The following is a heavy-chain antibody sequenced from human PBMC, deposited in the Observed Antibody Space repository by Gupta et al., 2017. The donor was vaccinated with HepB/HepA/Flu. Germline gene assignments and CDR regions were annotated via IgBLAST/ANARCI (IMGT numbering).Heavy chain of an antibody. J-gene: IGHJ6*02. V-gene: IGHV3-15*01. Sequence: EVQLVESGGGLVKPGGSLRLSCAASGFTFSNAWMSWVRQAPGKGLEWVGRIKSKTDGGTTDYAAPVKGRFTISRDDSKNTLYLQMNSLKTEDTAVYYCTTGASSVRPPRGYYYGMDVWGQGTTVTVSS. D-gene: IGHD3-10*01. CDR1: GFTFSNAW. CDR3: TTGASSVRPPRGYYYGMDV. CDR2: IKSKTDGGTT.